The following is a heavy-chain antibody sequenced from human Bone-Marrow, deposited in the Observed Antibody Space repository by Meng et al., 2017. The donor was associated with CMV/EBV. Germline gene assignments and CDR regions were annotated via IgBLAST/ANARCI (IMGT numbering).Heavy chain of an antibody. V-gene: IGHV4-34*01. CDR1: GGSFSDYY. CDR3: VRGRRGGLAGYGMDV. Sequence: YGGSFSDYYWYWIRQPPGKGLQWIGEINQSGSTNYTPSLNSRLIISIDTSKNHFSLKLSSVTAADTAVYYCVRGRRGGLAGYGMDVWGQGTTVTVSS. J-gene: IGHJ6*02. CDR2: INQSGST.